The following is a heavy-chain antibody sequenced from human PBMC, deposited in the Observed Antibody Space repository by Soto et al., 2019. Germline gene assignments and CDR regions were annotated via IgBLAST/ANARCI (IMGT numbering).Heavy chain of an antibody. CDR3: ARGRYGDY. V-gene: IGHV1-18*01. Sequence: QVHLVQSGAEVKKPGASVKVSCKGSGYAFTTYGITWVRQAPGQGLEWMGWISAHNGNTNYAQKLQGRVAVTRDTYTSAVNMELSSLRCEDSAVYSSARGRYGDYWGQGALVTVSS. D-gene: IGHD1-1*01. CDR2: ISAHNGNT. CDR1: GYAFTTYG. J-gene: IGHJ4*02.